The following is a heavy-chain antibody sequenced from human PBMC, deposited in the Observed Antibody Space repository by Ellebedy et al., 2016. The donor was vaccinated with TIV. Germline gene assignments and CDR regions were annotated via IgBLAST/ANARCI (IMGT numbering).Heavy chain of an antibody. J-gene: IGHJ6*02. CDR3: AKDCLVGADTDYYYYYGMDV. V-gene: IGHV3-23*01. D-gene: IGHD1-26*01. CDR1: GFTFSDHY. CDR2: ISGSGGST. Sequence: GGSLRLSXAASGFTFSDHYMDWVRQAPGKGLEWVSAISGSGGSTYYADSVKGRFTISRDNSKNTLYLQMNSLRAEDTAVYYCAKDCLVGADTDYYYYYGMDVWGQGTTVTVSS.